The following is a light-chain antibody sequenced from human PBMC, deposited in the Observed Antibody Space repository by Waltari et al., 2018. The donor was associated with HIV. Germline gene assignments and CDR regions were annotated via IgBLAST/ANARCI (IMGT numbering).Light chain of an antibody. V-gene: IGLV1-47*01. Sequence: QSVLTQPPSASGTPGQRVTISCSGSSSNIGRNYVYWYQQLPGTAPKLLMYTNNQRPSGVPDRFSVSKSGTSASLAISGLRSDDEADYYCAAWNDRLSGYVFGTGTKVTV. CDR1: SSNIGRNY. CDR2: TNN. CDR3: AAWNDRLSGYV. J-gene: IGLJ1*01.